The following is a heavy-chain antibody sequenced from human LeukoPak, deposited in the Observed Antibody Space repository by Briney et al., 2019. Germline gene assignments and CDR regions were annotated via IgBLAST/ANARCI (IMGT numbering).Heavy chain of an antibody. Sequence: GGSLRLSCAASGSTFSSYAVSWVRQAPGKGLEWVSAISGSGGSTYYADSVKGRFTISRDNSKNTLYLQMNSLRAEDTAVYYCAKDEVSITGYYFDYWGQGTLVTVSS. J-gene: IGHJ4*02. CDR3: AKDEVSITGYYFDY. CDR2: ISGSGGST. V-gene: IGHV3-23*01. D-gene: IGHD1-20*01. CDR1: GSTFSSYA.